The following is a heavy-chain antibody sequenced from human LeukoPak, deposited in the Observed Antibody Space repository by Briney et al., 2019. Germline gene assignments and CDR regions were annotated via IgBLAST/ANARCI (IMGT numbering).Heavy chain of an antibody. D-gene: IGHD2-2*01. J-gene: IGHJ4*02. CDR3: ARSVSSRFTSPRRPYYFDS. CDR1: GFTFSSYA. CDR2: ISGSGGYT. Sequence: GGSLRLSCAASGFTFSSYAMSWVRQAPGKGLEWVSAISGSGGYTYFADSVKGRFTISRDNSKNTLYLQMNSLRAEDTAVYYCARSVSSRFTSPRRPYYFDSWGQGTLVTVSS. V-gene: IGHV3-23*01.